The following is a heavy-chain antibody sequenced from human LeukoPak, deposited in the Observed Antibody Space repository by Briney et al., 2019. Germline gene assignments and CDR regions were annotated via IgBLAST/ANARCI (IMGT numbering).Heavy chain of an antibody. J-gene: IGHJ2*01. V-gene: IGHV4-39*01. CDR1: GGSISSGSYY. CDR3: ARLDWSNWCFDL. D-gene: IGHD3/OR15-3a*01. Sequence: PSETLSLTCAVSGGSISSGSYYWGWIRQPPGKGLEWIGSIYYTGSTYYNPSLKSRVTISVDTSKYQFSLNLSSVTAADTAVYYCARLDWSNWCFDLWGRGTLVIVSS. CDR2: IYYTGST.